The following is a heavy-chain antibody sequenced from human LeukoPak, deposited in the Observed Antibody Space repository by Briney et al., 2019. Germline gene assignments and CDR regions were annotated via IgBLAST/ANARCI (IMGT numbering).Heavy chain of an antibody. CDR2: INGDGGRT. CDR3: AVRSWELSYFAY. J-gene: IGHJ4*02. CDR1: GFSFSSYG. V-gene: IGHV3-64*02. D-gene: IGHD1-26*01. Sequence: PGGSLRLSCAASGFSFSSYGMHWVRQAPGRGLEYVSAINGDGGRTYYADSVKGRFTISRDNSKNTLYLQMGSLRAEDMAVYYCAVRSWELSYFAYWGQGTLVTVSS.